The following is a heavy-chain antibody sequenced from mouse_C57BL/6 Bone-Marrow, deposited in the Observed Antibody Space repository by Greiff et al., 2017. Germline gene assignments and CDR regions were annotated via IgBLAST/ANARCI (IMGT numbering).Heavy chain of an antibody. CDR1: GYTFTSYD. V-gene: IGHV1-85*01. J-gene: IGHJ1*03. CDR2: IYPRDGST. CDR3: ARLEFDGSSGYWYFDV. Sequence: QVHVKQSGPELVKPGASVKLSCKASGYTFTSYDINWVKQRPGQGLEWIGWIYPRDGSTKYNEKFKGKATLTVDTSSSTAYMELHSLTSEDSAVYCCARLEFDGSSGYWYFDVWGTGTAVTVSS. D-gene: IGHD1-1*01.